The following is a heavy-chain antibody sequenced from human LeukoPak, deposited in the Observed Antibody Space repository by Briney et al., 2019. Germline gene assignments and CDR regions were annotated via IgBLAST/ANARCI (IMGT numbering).Heavy chain of an antibody. V-gene: IGHV4-34*01. J-gene: IGHJ4*02. Sequence: PSETLSLTCAVYGGSFSGYYWSWLRQPPGKGLEWIGEINHSGSTNYNPSLKSRVTISVDTSKNQFSLKLSSVTAADTAVYYCARRFTMVRGDYFDYWGQGTLVTVSS. D-gene: IGHD3-10*01. CDR3: ARRFTMVRGDYFDY. CDR2: INHSGST. CDR1: GGSFSGYY.